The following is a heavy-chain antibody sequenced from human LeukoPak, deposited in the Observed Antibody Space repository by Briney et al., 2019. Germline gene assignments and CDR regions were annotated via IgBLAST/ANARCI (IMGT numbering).Heavy chain of an antibody. Sequence: GESLKISCKGSGYSFTSYWIGWVRHVPGKGLEYMGIIYPGDSGTRYSPSFQGQVTISADKSISTAYLQCSSLKAADTAMYYCATLVGYGSFFDYWGQGTLVTVSS. J-gene: IGHJ4*02. D-gene: IGHD3-10*01. CDR3: ATLVGYGSFFDY. CDR2: IYPGDSGT. V-gene: IGHV5-51*01. CDR1: GYSFTSYW.